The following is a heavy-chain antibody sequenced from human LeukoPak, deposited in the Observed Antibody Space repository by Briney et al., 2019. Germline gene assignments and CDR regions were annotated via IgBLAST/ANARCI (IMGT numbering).Heavy chain of an antibody. J-gene: IGHJ4*02. V-gene: IGHV1-69*13. Sequence: SLKVSCKASGGTFSSYAISWVRQAPGQGLEWMGGIIPIFGTANYAQKFQGRVTITADESTSTAYMELSSLRSEDTAGYYCARGGGAVTIFDYWGQGTLVTVSS. CDR1: GGTFSSYA. D-gene: IGHD4-17*01. CDR2: IIPIFGTA. CDR3: ARGGGAVTIFDY.